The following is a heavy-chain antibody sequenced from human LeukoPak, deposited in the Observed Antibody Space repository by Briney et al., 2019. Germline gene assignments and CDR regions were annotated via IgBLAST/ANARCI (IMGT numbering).Heavy chain of an antibody. CDR2: ISSSGNSL. CDR1: GITLSYYT. V-gene: IGHV3-48*04. CDR3: AGGATWFDP. J-gene: IGHJ5*02. Sequence: GGSLRLSCAASGITLSYYTMNWVRQAPGKGLEWVSYISSSGNSLYYADSVKGRFTISRDNTKNSLYLQMNSLRAEDTAVYYCAGGATWFDPWGRGTLVTVSS.